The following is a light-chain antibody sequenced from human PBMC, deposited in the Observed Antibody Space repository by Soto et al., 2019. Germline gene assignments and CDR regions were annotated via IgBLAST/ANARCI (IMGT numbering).Light chain of an antibody. V-gene: IGKV3-15*01. J-gene: IGKJ4*01. CDR3: QQYKNWPPLT. CDR2: GAF. CDR1: QSVSYN. Sequence: EIVMTQSPATLSVSPGATATLSCRASQSVSYNFAWYQQKPGQGPRLLIHGAFTRATGSPASFSGSGSGTEFTPTTSTPLAEDVVVDYCQQYKNWPPLTFGGGTKVEIK.